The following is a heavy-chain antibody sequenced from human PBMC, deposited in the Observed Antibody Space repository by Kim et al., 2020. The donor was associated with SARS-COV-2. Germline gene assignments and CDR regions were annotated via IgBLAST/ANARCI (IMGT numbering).Heavy chain of an antibody. D-gene: IGHD3-22*01. V-gene: IGHV1-8*01. CDR3: ARRSGYYDSSGPDY. J-gene: IGHJ4*02. Sequence: QKVQGRVTMTRNTSISTAYMELSSLRSEDTAVYYCARRSGYYDSSGPDYWGQGTLVTVSS.